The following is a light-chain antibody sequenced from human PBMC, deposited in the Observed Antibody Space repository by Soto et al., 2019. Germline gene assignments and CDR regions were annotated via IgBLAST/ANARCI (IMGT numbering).Light chain of an antibody. Sequence: EIVMTQSAATLSVSPGERATLSCRASQSVSSSYLAWYQQKPGQAPRLLIYAASSRATGIPDRFSGGGSGTDFTLTISRLEPEDFAVYYCQQCGSSPWTFGQGTKVDIK. CDR1: QSVSSSY. J-gene: IGKJ1*01. CDR3: QQCGSSPWT. V-gene: IGKV3-20*01. CDR2: AAS.